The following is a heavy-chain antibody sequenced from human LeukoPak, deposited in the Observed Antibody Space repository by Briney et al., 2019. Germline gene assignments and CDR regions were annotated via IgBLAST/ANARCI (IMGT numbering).Heavy chain of an antibody. CDR2: IRSKANSYAT. Sequence: GGSLRLSWAAPGFTCSGSAMHWVRHASGEVLDWVGRIRSKANSYATTYAESVKGRFTISRDDSKNTAYLQMNSQKTEDTAVYYCARDYGQVYGDYVGRIDYWSQGTLVTVSS. D-gene: IGHD4-17*01. CDR3: ARDYGQVYGDYVGRIDY. J-gene: IGHJ4*02. CDR1: GFTCSGSA. V-gene: IGHV3-73*01.